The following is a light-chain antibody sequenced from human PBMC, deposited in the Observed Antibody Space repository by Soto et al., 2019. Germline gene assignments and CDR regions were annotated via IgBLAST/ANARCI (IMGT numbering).Light chain of an antibody. CDR1: QSVSSNY. V-gene: IGKV3-20*01. CDR2: GAS. CDR3: QQYGSSPLYT. J-gene: IGKJ2*01. Sequence: EIVLTQSPGTLSLSPGERATLSCRASQSVSSNYLAWYQQKPGQAPRPLIYGASNRATGVTDRFSGSGSGTDFTLTIARLEPEDFAVYYCQQYGSSPLYTFGQGTKLEIK.